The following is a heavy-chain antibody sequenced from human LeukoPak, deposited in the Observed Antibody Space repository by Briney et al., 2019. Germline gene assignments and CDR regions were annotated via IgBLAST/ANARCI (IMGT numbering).Heavy chain of an antibody. V-gene: IGHV4-39*01. D-gene: IGHD3-3*01. CDR3: ARQFLEWSPCYFDY. CDR2: IYYSGST. CDR1: GGSISSSSYY. J-gene: IGHJ4*02. Sequence: SETLSLTCTVSGGSISSSSYYWGWIRQPPGKGLEWIGSIYYSGSTYYNPSLKSRVTISVDTSKNQFSLKLSSVTAADTAVYYCARQFLEWSPCYFDYWGQGTLVTVSS.